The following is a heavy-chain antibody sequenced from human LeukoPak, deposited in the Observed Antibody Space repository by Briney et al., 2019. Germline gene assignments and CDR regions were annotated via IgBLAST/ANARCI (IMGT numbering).Heavy chain of an antibody. V-gene: IGHV1-18*01. Sequence: GASVKVSCKASGYTFTSYGISWVRQAPGQGLEWMGWISAYNGNTKYAQKFQGRVTMTTDTSTSTVYMELRSLRSDDTAVFHCARDSCSGGSCYIDYWGQGTLVTVSS. D-gene: IGHD2-15*01. CDR2: ISAYNGNT. CDR1: GYTFTSYG. J-gene: IGHJ4*02. CDR3: ARDSCSGGSCYIDY.